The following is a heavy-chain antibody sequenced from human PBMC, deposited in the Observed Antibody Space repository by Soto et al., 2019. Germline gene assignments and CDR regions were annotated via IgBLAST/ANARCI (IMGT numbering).Heavy chain of an antibody. Sequence: SVKVSCKASGGTFSSYAISWVRQAPGQGLEWMGGIIPIFGTANYAQKFQGRVTITADESTSTAYMELSSLRSEDTAVYYCARGRGAVGARVDYWFDPWGQGTLVTVSS. CDR1: GGTFSSYA. CDR2: IIPIFGTA. CDR3: ARGRGAVGARVDYWFDP. D-gene: IGHD1-26*01. J-gene: IGHJ5*02. V-gene: IGHV1-69*13.